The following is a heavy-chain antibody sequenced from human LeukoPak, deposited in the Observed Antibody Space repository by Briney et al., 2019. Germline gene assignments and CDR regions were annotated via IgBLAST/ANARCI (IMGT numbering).Heavy chain of an antibody. CDR1: GFTFSTYE. CDR3: ARGYGSGESIPFDS. D-gene: IGHD3-10*01. CDR2: VESDGSST. Sequence: GGSLRLSCAASGFTFSTYEMNWVRQAPGKGLVWVSRVESDGSSTSYADSVKGRFTISRDNARNTLYLQMNSLRPEDTAVYYCARGYGSGESIPFDSWGQGTLVTVTS. V-gene: IGHV3-74*01. J-gene: IGHJ4*02.